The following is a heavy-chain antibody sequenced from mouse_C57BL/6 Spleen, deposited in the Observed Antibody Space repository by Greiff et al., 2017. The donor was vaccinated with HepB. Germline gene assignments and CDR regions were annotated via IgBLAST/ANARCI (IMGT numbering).Heavy chain of an antibody. CDR1: GYTFTSYW. Sequence: QVQLKQPGAELVKPGASVKLSCKASGYTFTSYWMHWVKQRPGRGLEWIGRIDPNSGGTKYNEKFKSKATLTVDKPSSTAYMQLSSLTSEDSAVYYCAVIYYGNYYAMDYWGQGTSVTVSS. D-gene: IGHD2-1*01. J-gene: IGHJ4*01. CDR2: IDPNSGGT. CDR3: AVIYYGNYYAMDY. V-gene: IGHV1-72*01.